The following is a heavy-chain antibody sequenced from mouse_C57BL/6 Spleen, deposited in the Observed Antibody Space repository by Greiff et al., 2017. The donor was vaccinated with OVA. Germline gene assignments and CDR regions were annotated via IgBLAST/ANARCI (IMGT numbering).Heavy chain of an antibody. CDR3: ARSRSSGDYYAMDY. CDR2: IYPGSGNT. CDR1: GYTFTDYY. V-gene: IGHV1-76*01. Sequence: VQLQQSGAELVRPGASVKLSCKASGYTFTDYYINWVKQRPGQGLEWIARIYPGSGNTYYNEKFKGKATLTAEKSSSTAYMQLSSLTSEDSAVYFCARSRSSGDYYAMDYWGQGTSVTVSS. D-gene: IGHD1-1*01. J-gene: IGHJ4*01.